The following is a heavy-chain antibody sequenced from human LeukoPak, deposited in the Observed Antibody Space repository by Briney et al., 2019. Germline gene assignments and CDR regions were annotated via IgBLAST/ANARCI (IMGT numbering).Heavy chain of an antibody. CDR3: ARDRSAEYCGGDCYSGGRFDY. CDR1: GYTFTSYA. D-gene: IGHD2-21*02. J-gene: IGHJ4*02. CDR2: IIPIFGTA. Sequence: SVKVSCKASGYTFTSYAISWVRQAPGQGLEWMGGIIPIFGTANYAQKFQGRVTITADESTSTAYMELSSLRSEDTAVYYCARDRSAEYCGGDCYSGGRFDYWGQGTLVTVSS. V-gene: IGHV1-69*13.